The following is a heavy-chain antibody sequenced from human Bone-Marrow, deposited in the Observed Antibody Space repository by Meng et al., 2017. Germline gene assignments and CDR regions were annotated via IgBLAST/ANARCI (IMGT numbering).Heavy chain of an antibody. CDR2: INHSGGT. CDR3: ARQGDTAMATFDY. J-gene: IGHJ4*02. D-gene: IGHD5-18*01. Sequence: QVQLQQWSAGRLKPSETLSLTCAFYGGTFSDYYWSGIRQPPGKGLEWIGEINHSGGTKYTPSLESRVTISIDTSKNQFSLKLSSVTAADTAIYYCARQGDTAMATFDYWGQGTLVTVSS. CDR1: GGTFSDYY. V-gene: IGHV4-34*01.